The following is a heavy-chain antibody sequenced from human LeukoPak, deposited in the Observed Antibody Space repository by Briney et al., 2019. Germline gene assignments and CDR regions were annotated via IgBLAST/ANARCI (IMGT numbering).Heavy chain of an antibody. D-gene: IGHD5-12*01. V-gene: IGHV3-30-3*01. J-gene: IGHJ4*02. CDR3: ARQVRSGYEY. CDR2: ISYDGSNK. CDR1: GFTFSSYA. Sequence: GGSLRLSCAASGFTFSSYAMHWVRQAPGKGLEWVAVISYDGSNKYYADSVKGRFTISRDNAKNTLYLQMNSLRAEDTAVYYCARQVRSGYEYWGQGTLVTVSS.